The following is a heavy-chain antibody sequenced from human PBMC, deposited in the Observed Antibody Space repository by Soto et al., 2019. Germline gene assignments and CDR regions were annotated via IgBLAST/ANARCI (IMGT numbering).Heavy chain of an antibody. CDR2: ISYDGSNK. J-gene: IGHJ3*02. CDR1: GFTFSSYA. CDR3: ARDRMATTTTAFDI. D-gene: IGHD5-12*01. Sequence: QVQLVESGGGVVQPGRSLRLSCAASGFTFSSYAMHWVRQAPGKGLEGVAVISYDGSNKYYADSVKGRFTISRDNSKNTLYLQMNSLRAEDTAVYYCARDRMATTTTAFDIWGQGTMVTVSS. V-gene: IGHV3-30-3*01.